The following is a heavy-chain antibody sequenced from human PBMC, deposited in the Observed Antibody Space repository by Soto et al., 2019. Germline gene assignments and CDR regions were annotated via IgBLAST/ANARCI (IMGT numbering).Heavy chain of an antibody. D-gene: IGHD6-13*01. V-gene: IGHV3-30*18. CDR3: AKDGVSYSSSWYYYYYYGMDV. CDR1: GFTFSSYG. Sequence: GGSLRLSCAASGFTFSSYGMHWVRQAPGKGLEWVAVISYDGSNKYYADSVKGRFTISRDNSKNTLYLQMNSLRAEDTAVYYCAKDGVSYSSSWYYYYYYGMDVWGQGTTVTVSS. J-gene: IGHJ6*02. CDR2: ISYDGSNK.